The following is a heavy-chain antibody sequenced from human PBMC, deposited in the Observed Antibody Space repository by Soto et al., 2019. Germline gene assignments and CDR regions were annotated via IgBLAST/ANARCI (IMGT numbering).Heavy chain of an antibody. CDR2: ISGSGGST. V-gene: IGHV3-23*01. CDR3: ARRTVGWYFDL. Sequence: EVQLLESGGGLVQPGGSLRLSCAASGFTFSIYATNWVRQAPGKGLEWVSVISGSGGSTYYADSVKGRFTISRDNSKNTLYLQMNSMRAEDTAVYYCARRTVGWYFDLWGRGTLVTVSS. D-gene: IGHD4-17*01. CDR1: GFTFSIYA. J-gene: IGHJ2*01.